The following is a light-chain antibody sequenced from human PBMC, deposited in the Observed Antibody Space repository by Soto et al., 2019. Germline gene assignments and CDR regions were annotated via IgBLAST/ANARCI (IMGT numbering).Light chain of an antibody. CDR2: DAS. V-gene: IGKV3-11*01. CDR1: QRISTD. CDR3: QQRSQWPTT. Sequence: PGERATLSCRASQRISTDLAWYQQRPGQAPSLLIYDASNRATGIPARFAGSGSGTDFTLTISSLEPEDLAVYFCQQRSQWPTTFGQGTRLEIK. J-gene: IGKJ5*01.